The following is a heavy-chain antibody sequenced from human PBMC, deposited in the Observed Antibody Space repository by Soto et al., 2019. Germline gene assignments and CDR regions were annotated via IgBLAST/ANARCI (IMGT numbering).Heavy chain of an antibody. V-gene: IGHV4-39*01. Sequence: SETLSLTCTVSGGSISSSSYYWGWIRQPPGKGLEWIGSIYYSGSTYYNPSLKSRVTISVDTSKNQFSLKLSSVTAADTAVYYCASSVYGDYDHGFDYWGQGTLVTVSS. CDR2: IYYSGST. CDR3: ASSVYGDYDHGFDY. J-gene: IGHJ4*02. D-gene: IGHD4-17*01. CDR1: GGSISSSSYY.